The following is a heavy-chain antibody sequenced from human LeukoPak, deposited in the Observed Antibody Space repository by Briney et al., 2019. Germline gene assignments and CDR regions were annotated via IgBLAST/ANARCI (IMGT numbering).Heavy chain of an antibody. CDR1: GYTFTGYY. CDR3: ARDLSLAVPVQGY. V-gene: IGHV1-2*02. J-gene: IGHJ4*02. Sequence: ASVKVSCKASGYTFTGYYLNWVRQAPGQGLEWMGWINPNSGGTNYAQKFQGRVTMTGDTSISTAYMELSRLRSDDTAVYYCARDLSLAVPVQGYWGQGTLVTVSS. D-gene: IGHD6-19*01. CDR2: INPNSGGT.